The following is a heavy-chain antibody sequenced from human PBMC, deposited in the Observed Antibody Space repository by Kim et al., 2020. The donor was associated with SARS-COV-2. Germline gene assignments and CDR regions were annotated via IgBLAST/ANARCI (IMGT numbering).Heavy chain of an antibody. J-gene: IGHJ4*02. CDR3: TTVSMR. CDR2: IKSKSDGGTA. D-gene: IGHD2-2*01. CDR1: GIPFSNAW. Sequence: GGSLRLSCAVSGIPFSNAWFNWVRQAPGKGLEWVGRIKSKSDGGTADLAEPVKGRFAISRDDSKNTLYLLMNSLRTDDSAVYYCTTVSMRWGQGTLVTVS. V-gene: IGHV3-15*01.